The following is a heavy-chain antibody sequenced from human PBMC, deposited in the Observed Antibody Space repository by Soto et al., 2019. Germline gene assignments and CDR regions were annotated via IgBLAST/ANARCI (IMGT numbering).Heavy chain of an antibody. CDR1: GGCISRYH. CDR2: IYYSGST. J-gene: IGHJ5*01. Sequence: TLSLRSTGSGGCISRYHWRGIRQPQDKGLEWIWYIYYSGSTNYNPSLKSRVTISVDTSKKQFSLKMRSVTAEDKEVYYCARQFVVITAAIEDNWFDYWAQGTPVT. CDR3: ARQFVVITAAIEDNWFDY. V-gene: IGHV4-59*08. D-gene: IGHD2-2*02.